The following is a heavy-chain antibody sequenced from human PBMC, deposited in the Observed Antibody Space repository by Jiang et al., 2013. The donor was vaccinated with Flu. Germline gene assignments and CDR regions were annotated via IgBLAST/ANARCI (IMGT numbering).Heavy chain of an antibody. CDR3: ARDGLEGEPLGRYFQL. V-gene: IGHV4-59*11. D-gene: IGHD3-16*01. Sequence: LLKPSETLFLTCSVSGGSLDRHFWNWIRQPPGKGLEWIGYISYTGITSYNPSLRSRVTFSMAASKDRFSLKLTSLTAADTAVYYCARDGLEGEPLGRYFQLWGQGTLVTVSS. CDR1: GGSLDRHF. CDR2: ISYTGIT. J-gene: IGHJ1*01.